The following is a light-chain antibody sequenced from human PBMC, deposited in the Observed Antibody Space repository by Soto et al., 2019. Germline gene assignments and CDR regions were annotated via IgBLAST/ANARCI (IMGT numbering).Light chain of an antibody. CDR2: GAS. J-gene: IGKJ1*01. Sequence: EIVLTQSAGTLSLSPGERATLSCRASQSVGTYLAWYQQKPGQAPRLLIYGASSRATGIPDRFSGSGSGTDVTLTISRLEPEDSAVYYCQQYGSSPRTFGQGTKVDIK. CDR3: QQYGSSPRT. CDR1: QSVGTY. V-gene: IGKV3-20*01.